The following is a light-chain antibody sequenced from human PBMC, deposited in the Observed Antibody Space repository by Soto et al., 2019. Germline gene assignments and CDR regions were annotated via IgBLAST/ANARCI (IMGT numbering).Light chain of an antibody. V-gene: IGKV3-15*01. J-gene: IGKJ1*01. CDR1: QSVGNN. Sequence: EIVMTQSPATLSVSPGERVTLSCRASQSVGNNLAWYQQKPGQAPRLLIHGASTRHSGIPGRFSGSGSGTEFTLTISSLQSDDFAVYSCQQHDSWHRTFRQGTE. CDR2: GAS. CDR3: QQHDSWHRT.